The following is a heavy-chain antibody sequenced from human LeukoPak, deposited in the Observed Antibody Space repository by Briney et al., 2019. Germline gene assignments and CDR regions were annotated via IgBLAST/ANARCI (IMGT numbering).Heavy chain of an antibody. CDR3: ARGRYDFWSGRDPTSDY. CDR1: GYTFTSYD. Sequence: ASVKVSCKASGYTFTSYDINWVRQATGQGLEWMGWMNPNSGNTGYVQKFQGRVTMTRNTSISTAYMELSSLRSEDTAVYYCARGRYDFWSGRDPTSDYWGQGTLVTVSS. D-gene: IGHD3-3*01. J-gene: IGHJ4*02. V-gene: IGHV1-8*01. CDR2: MNPNSGNT.